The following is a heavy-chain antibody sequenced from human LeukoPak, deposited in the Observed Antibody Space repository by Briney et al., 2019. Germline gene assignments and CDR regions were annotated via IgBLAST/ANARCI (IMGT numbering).Heavy chain of an antibody. V-gene: IGHV1-69*01. Sequence: GSSVKVSCKASGGTFSSYTIGWVRQAPGQGLEWMGGIIPVFDTPNYALKFQGRVTITADESTSTAYMELSSLRSEDTAVYFCARPADHYYYENRFDYWGQGTLVTVSS. CDR3: ARPADHYYYENRFDY. J-gene: IGHJ4*02. CDR1: GGTFSSYT. CDR2: IIPVFDTP. D-gene: IGHD3-22*01.